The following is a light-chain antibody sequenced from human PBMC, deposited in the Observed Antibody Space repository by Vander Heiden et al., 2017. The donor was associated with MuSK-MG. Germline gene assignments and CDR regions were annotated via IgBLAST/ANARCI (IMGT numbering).Light chain of an antibody. V-gene: IGKV3-20*01. J-gene: IGKJ4*01. CDR2: GAS. Sequence: EIVLTQSPGTLSLSPGERATLSCRASQSISSSYIAWYQHKPGQAPRFLIYGASSRATGIPDRFSGSGSGTDFTLTISRLEPEDFAVYYCQQEDTSPLTFGGGTKVDIK. CDR3: QQEDTSPLT. CDR1: QSISSSY.